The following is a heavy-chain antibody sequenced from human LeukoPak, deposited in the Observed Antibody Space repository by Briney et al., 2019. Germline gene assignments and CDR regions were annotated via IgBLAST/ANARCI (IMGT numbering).Heavy chain of an antibody. CDR1: GFAFSSYG. Sequence: QPGGSLRLSCAASGFAFSSYGMHWARQAPGKGLEWGAFLGYDGSNKVYADSVKGRFTISRDPPKSMLYLQMSSLRAEDTAVYNCANPDCGSDCYSFNYWGQGTLVTVSS. CDR3: ANPDCGSDCYSFNY. V-gene: IGHV3-30*02. J-gene: IGHJ4*02. D-gene: IGHD2-21*01. CDR2: LGYDGSNK.